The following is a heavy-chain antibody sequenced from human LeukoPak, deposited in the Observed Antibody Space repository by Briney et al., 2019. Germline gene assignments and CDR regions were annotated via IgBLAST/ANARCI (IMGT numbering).Heavy chain of an antibody. V-gene: IGHV1-2*02. J-gene: IGHJ4*02. Sequence: ASVKVSCKASGYTFTGYYMHWVRQAPGQGLEWMGWINPNSGGTNYAQKFQGRLTMTRDPSISTAYMELSRLRSDDTAVYYCATHLVVVITTLIYWGQGTLVTVSS. D-gene: IGHD3-22*01. CDR3: ATHLVVVITTLIY. CDR1: GYTFTGYY. CDR2: INPNSGGT.